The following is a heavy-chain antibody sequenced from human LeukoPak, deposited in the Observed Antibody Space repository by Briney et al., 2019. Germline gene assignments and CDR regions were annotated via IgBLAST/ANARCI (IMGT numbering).Heavy chain of an antibody. J-gene: IGHJ5*02. CDR2: IYYNGTT. CDR1: GGSISRSSSY. V-gene: IGHV4-39*01. CDR3: ARRRTVSTTGRFDP. Sequence: PSETLSLICTVSGGSISRSSSYWGWIRQPPGKGLEWIASIYYNGTTYYRPSPKRPVNISVDTSKNQDSLKRSSVTAADTAVYYCARRRTVSTTGRFDPWGQGILVTV. D-gene: IGHD5/OR15-5a*01.